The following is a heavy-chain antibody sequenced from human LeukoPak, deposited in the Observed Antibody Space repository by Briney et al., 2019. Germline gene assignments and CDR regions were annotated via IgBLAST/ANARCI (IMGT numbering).Heavy chain of an antibody. CDR1: GFSFSSYG. J-gene: IGHJ3*02. V-gene: IGHV3-33*01. CDR3: AREVTNDAFDI. CDR2: IWSDGRNK. Sequence: GGSLRLSCAASGFSFSSYGMHWVRQAPGKGLEWVAFIWSDGRNKFYADSVKGRFTVSRDNSKNTLFLQMSSLRADDTALYYCAREVTNDAFDIWGQGTMVTVSS. D-gene: IGHD4-17*01.